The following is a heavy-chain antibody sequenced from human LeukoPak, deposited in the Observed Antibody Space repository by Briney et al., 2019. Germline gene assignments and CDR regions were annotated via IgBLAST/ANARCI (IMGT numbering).Heavy chain of an antibody. D-gene: IGHD3-22*01. V-gene: IGHV1-8*01. CDR1: GYTFTTYD. CDR2: MDPNSGNT. Sequence: ASVKVSCKASGYTFTTYDINWVRQATGQGLEWMGWMDPNSGNTGYAQKFQGRVTMTRNISIRTAYMELSSLRSEDTAVYYCARTYYYDSADFRILYGMDVWGQGTTVTVSS. CDR3: ARTYYYDSADFRILYGMDV. J-gene: IGHJ6*02.